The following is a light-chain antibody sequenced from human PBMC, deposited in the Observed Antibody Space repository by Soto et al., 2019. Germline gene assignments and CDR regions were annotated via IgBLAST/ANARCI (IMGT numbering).Light chain of an antibody. CDR1: QHVSSN. J-gene: IGKJ2*01. V-gene: IGKV3-15*01. CDR2: RAS. CDR3: QQYNKWPYT. Sequence: EIVMTQSPATLSVSPGGSATLSCRASQHVSSNFAWYRQKPGQAPTLLIYRASTRAPGVPARFSGSGSGTEFTLTISSLQSEDFALYFCQQYNKWPYTFGQGTKLEIK.